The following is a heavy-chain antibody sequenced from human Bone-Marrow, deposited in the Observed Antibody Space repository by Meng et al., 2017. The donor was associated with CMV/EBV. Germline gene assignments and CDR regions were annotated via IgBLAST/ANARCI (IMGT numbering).Heavy chain of an antibody. CDR3: ARGSRRNIVIVPAAFDY. CDR1: DGSFSGYY. J-gene: IGHJ4*02. V-gene: IGHV4-34*01. Sequence: QVQLQQWGAGLLKPSXXXXLTXXVXDGSFSGYYWSWIRQPPGKGLEWIGEINHSGSTNYNPSLKSRVTISVDTSKNQFSLKLSSVTAADTAVYYCARGSRRNIVIVPAAFDYWGQGTLVTVSS. CDR2: INHSGST. D-gene: IGHD2-2*01.